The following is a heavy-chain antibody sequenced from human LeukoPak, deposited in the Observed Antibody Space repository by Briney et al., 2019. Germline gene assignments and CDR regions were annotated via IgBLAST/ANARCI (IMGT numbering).Heavy chain of an antibody. V-gene: IGHV4-30-4*01. CDR3: ARGSSWHPDY. CDR2: IYYSGST. J-gene: IGHJ4*02. CDR1: GGSISSGDYY. Sequence: SQTLSLTCTVSGGSISSGDYYWSWIRQPPGKGLEWTGYIYYSGSTYYKPSLKSRVTISVDTSKTQFSLKLRSVTAADTAVYYCARGSSWHPDYWGQGTLVTVSS. D-gene: IGHD6-13*01.